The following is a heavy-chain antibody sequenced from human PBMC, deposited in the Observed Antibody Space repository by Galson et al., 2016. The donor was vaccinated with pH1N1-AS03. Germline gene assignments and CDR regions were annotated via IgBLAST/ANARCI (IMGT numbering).Heavy chain of an antibody. Sequence: SETLSLTCTVSGGSISSSSYYWGWIRQPPGKGLEWIGTINYRGTTYYNPSLRTRVTISVDTSKNQFSLKMTSVTAADTAVYYCARPPWTSGGMDVWGQGTTVTVSS. CDR3: ARPPWTSGGMDV. D-gene: IGHD2-8*02. CDR2: INYRGTT. J-gene: IGHJ6*02. CDR1: GGSISSSSYY. V-gene: IGHV4-39*01.